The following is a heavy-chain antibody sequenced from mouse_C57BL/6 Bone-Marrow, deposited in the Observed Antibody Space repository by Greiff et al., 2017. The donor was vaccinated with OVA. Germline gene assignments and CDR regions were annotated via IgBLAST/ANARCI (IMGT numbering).Heavy chain of an antibody. CDR1: GYTFTSCG. D-gene: IGHD1-1*01. CDR2: IYPRSGNT. V-gene: IGHV1-81*01. CDR3: ASDYYGSSHVDY. J-gene: IGHJ2*01. Sequence: QVQLQQSGAELARPGASVKLSCKASGYTFTSCGISWVKQRTGQGLEWIGEIYPRSGNTYYNEKFKGKATLTADKSSSTAYMELRSLTSEDSAVYFCASDYYGSSHVDYWGQGTTLTVSS.